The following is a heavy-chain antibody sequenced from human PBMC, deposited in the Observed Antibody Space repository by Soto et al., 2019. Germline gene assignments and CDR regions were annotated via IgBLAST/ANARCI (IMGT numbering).Heavy chain of an antibody. D-gene: IGHD3-22*01. J-gene: IGHJ5*02. CDR1: GGSISSYY. CDR2: IYYSGST. CDR3: GGNYYDSSGYYAPSWFDP. Sequence: PSETLSLTCTVSGGSISSYYWSWIRQPPGKGLEWIGYIYYSGSTNYNPSLKSRVTISVDTSKNQFSLKLSSVTAADTAVYYCGGNYYDSSGYYAPSWFDPWGQGTLVTVSS. V-gene: IGHV4-59*01.